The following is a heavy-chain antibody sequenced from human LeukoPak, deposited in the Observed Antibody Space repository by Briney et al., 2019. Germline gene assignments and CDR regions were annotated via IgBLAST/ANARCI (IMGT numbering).Heavy chain of an antibody. D-gene: IGHD5/OR15-5a*01. CDR2: VSAKTGDT. V-gene: IGHV1-18*01. Sequence: ASVKVSCKASGYTFTNYGITWVRQAPGQGLEWMGWVSAKTGDTNYAQKFRGRVTMTTDTSTSTVYMELRSLRSDDTAVFYCARILASIIDYWGQGTLVTVSS. CDR1: GYTFTNYG. CDR3: ARILASIIDY. J-gene: IGHJ4*02.